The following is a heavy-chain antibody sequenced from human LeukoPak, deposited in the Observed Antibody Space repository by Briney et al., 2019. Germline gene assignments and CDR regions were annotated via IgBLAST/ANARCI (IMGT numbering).Heavy chain of an antibody. V-gene: IGHV3-21*01. CDR1: GFTFSSYS. CDR3: ATESGTYSGTCFDY. D-gene: IGHD1-26*01. J-gene: IGHJ4*02. CDR2: ISSSSYI. Sequence: GGSLRLSCAASGFTFSSYSMNWVRQAPGKGLEWVSSISSSSYIYYADSVKGRFTISRDNAKNSLYLQMNSLRAEDTAVYYCATESGTYSGTCFDYWGQGNLVTVSS.